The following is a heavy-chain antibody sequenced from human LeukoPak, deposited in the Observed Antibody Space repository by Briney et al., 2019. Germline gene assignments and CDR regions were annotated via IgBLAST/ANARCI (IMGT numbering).Heavy chain of an antibody. CDR1: GFTFNTYI. Sequence: PGGSLRLSCAASGFTFNTYIMHWVRQAPRKGLVWVSRIDTDGKTTTYADSVKGRFTISRDNAKNMLYLQMNSLRVEDTAVYYCVRDKDGYNFWGQGTLVSVSS. CDR3: VRDKDGYNF. CDR2: IDTDGKTT. D-gene: IGHD5-24*01. J-gene: IGHJ4*02. V-gene: IGHV3-74*01.